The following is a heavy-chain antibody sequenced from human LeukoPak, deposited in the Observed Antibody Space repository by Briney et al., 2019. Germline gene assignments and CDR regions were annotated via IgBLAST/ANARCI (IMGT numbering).Heavy chain of an antibody. CDR3: AREEHYDFWSGYYYYYGIDV. J-gene: IGHJ6*02. CDR2: IKQDGSEK. Sequence: GGSLRLSCAASGFTFSSYWMSWVRQAPGKGLEWVANIKQDGSEKYYVDSVKGRFTISRDNAKNSLYLQMNSPRAEDTAVYYCAREEHYDFWSGYYYYYGIDVWGQGTTVTVSS. CDR1: GFTFSSYW. V-gene: IGHV3-7*01. D-gene: IGHD3-3*01.